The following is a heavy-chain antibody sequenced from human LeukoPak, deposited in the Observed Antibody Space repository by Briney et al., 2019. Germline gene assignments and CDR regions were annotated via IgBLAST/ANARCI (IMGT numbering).Heavy chain of an antibody. CDR3: ARGAIAVALDAFDI. Sequence: SETLSLTCTVSGGSISSYYWGWIRQPPGKGLEWIGSGSTYYNPSLKSRVTISVDTSKNQFSLKLSSVTAADTAVYYCARGAIAVALDAFDIWGQGTMVTVSS. V-gene: IGHV4-4*09. D-gene: IGHD6-19*01. CDR2: SGST. CDR1: GGSISSYY. J-gene: IGHJ3*02.